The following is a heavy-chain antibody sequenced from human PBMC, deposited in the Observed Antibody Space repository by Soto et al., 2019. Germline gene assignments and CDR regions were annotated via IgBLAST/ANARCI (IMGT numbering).Heavy chain of an antibody. J-gene: IGHJ6*02. CDR3: AREYCGGDCYSASYYYYYYGMDV. V-gene: IGHV1-46*01. CDR1: GYTFTSYY. D-gene: IGHD2-21*02. Sequence: ASVKVSCKASGYTFTSYYMHWVRQAPGQGLEWMGIINPSGGSTSYAQKFQGRVTMTRDTSTSTVYMELSSLRSEDTAVYCCAREYCGGDCYSASYYYYYYGMDVWGQGTTVTVSS. CDR2: INPSGGST.